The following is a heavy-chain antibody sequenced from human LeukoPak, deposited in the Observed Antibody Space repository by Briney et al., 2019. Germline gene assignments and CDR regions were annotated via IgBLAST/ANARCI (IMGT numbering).Heavy chain of an antibody. CDR1: GFTVSSNY. J-gene: IGHJ4*02. V-gene: IGHV3-53*01. CDR3: VREGTKEQRVDY. D-gene: IGHD6-25*01. CDR2: IYSGGST. Sequence: GGSLRLSCAASGFTVSSNYMSWVRQAPGKGLEWVSVIYSGGSTYYADSVKGRFTISRDNSKNTLYLQMNSLRAEDTAVYYCVREGTKEQRVDYWGQGTLVTVSS.